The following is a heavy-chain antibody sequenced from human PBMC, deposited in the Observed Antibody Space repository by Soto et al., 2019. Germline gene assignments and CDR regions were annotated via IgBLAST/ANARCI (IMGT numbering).Heavy chain of an antibody. CDR3: ARGCGRNFDY. D-gene: IGHD2-21*01. CDR1: GGSISSYY. Sequence: TSETLSLTCTVSGGSISSYYWSWIRQAPGKGLQYIRYIYYSDSTNYNPSLKSRVTISVDTSKNQFSLKLSSVTAADTAVYYCARGCGRNFDYWGQGTLVTVSS. J-gene: IGHJ4*02. V-gene: IGHV4-59*12. CDR2: IYYSDST.